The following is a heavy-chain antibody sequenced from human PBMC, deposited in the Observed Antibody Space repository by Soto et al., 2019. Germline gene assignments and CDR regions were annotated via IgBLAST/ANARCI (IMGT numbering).Heavy chain of an antibody. CDR1: GYDFTTYG. Sequence: QVHLVQSGAEVKNPGASVKVSCKGSGYDFTTYGITWVRQAPGQGLEWMAWISAHNGNTNYAPNLQGRVTVTRDTSTSTAYIELRSRRSDGTAVYYCARGRYGDYWGQGALVTVSS. CDR3: ARGRYGDY. V-gene: IGHV1-18*01. D-gene: IGHD1-1*01. J-gene: IGHJ4*02. CDR2: ISAHNGNT.